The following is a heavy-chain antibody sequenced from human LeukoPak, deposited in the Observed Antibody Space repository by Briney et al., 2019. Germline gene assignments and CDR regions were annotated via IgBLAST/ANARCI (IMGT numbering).Heavy chain of an antibody. CDR2: ISGSGGST. J-gene: IGHJ4*02. D-gene: IGHD2-2*01. V-gene: IGHV3-23*01. Sequence: GGSLRLSCAASGFTFSSYAMSWVRQAPGKGLEWVSAISGSGGSTYYADSVKGRFTNSRDNSKNTLYLQMNSLRAEDTAVYYCAKDSAQYCSSTSCSLADYFDHWGQGTLVTVSS. CDR1: GFTFSSYA. CDR3: AKDSAQYCSSTSCSLADYFDH.